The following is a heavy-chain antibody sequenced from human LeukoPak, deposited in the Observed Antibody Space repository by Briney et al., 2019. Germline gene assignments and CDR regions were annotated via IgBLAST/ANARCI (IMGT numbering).Heavy chain of an antibody. D-gene: IGHD2-15*01. CDR1: EFSVGSNY. CDR2: TVGGGSPNT. J-gene: IGHJ4*02. V-gene: IGHV3-53*01. CDR3: TKAPIVSCSGAFCYPFDS. Sequence: PGGSLRLSCAASEFSVGSNYMTWVRQAPGKGLEWVSATVGGGSPNTYHADSVKGRFTTSRDNSKNTLFLQMNSLRAEDTAIYYCTKAPIVSCSGAFCYPFDSWGQGTLVTVSS.